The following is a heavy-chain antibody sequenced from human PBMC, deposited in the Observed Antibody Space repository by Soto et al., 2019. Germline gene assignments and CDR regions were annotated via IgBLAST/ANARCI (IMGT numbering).Heavy chain of an antibody. V-gene: IGHV4-59*08. CDR2: VYHNGKT. CDR1: GDSISSHY. J-gene: IGHJ2*01. CDR3: ARPRGTTPAIWYFDL. Sequence: QVQLQESGPGLVKPSETLSLTCTVSGDSISSHYWRWIRQPPGKGLEWNGYVYHNGKTDSNPSIKSRVTISMDTSKNQVSLSLTSVTAADTAVYYCARPRGTTPAIWYFDLLGRGTLVTVSS. D-gene: IGHD1-26*01.